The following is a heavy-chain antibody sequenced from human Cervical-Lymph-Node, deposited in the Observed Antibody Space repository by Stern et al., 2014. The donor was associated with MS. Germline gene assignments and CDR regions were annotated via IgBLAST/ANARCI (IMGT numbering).Heavy chain of an antibody. CDR2: IYPGDFDT. V-gene: IGHV5-51*01. D-gene: IGHD4-17*01. CDR1: GYSFTANW. Sequence: EVXXVQSGAEVKKPGESLKISCKGSGYSFTANWIAWVRQMPGKGLEWMGIIYPGDFDTRYSPSFQGQVTISADKSSSTAYLQWSSLKASDTAXYXCXXXYGDYAFDYWGQGTLVTVSS. J-gene: IGHJ4*02. CDR3: XXXYGDYAFDY.